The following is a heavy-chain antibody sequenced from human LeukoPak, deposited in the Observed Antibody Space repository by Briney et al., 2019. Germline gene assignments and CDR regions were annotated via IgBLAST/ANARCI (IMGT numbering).Heavy chain of an antibody. CDR2: IYSGGTT. D-gene: IGHD2-2*03. CDR1: GFTVSSSY. V-gene: IGHV3-53*01. Sequence: GGSLRLSCAASGFTVSSSYMNWVRRAPGKGLEWVSLIYSGGTTYYADSVKGRFTISRDNSKNTLYLQMNSLRAEDTAVYYCAKGSTWILASYFDYWGQGTLVTVSS. CDR3: AKGSTWILASYFDY. J-gene: IGHJ4*02.